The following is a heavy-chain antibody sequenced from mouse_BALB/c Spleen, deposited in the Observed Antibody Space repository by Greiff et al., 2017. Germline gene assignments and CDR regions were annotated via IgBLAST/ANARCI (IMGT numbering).Heavy chain of an antibody. V-gene: IGHV14-3*02. Sequence: EVQLQQSGAELVKPGASVKLSCTASGFNIKDTYMHWVKQRPEQGLEWIGRIDPANGNTKYDPKFQGKATITADTSSNTAYLQLSSLTSEDTAVYYCALWLRQDYWGQGTTLTVSS. CDR1: GFNIKDTY. CDR2: IDPANGNT. D-gene: IGHD2-2*01. CDR3: ALWLRQDY. J-gene: IGHJ2*01.